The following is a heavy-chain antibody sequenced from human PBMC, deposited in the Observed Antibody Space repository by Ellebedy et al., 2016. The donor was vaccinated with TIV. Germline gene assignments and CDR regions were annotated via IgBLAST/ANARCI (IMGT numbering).Heavy chain of an antibody. Sequence: SETLSLXCTVSGDSVSSSGYYWTWIRQPPGKGLEWIGYIYSSGSTNYNPSLKSRVTLSVDTSKNQFSLNLNSVTAADTALYYCARSSDYVGSGEYWGQGTLVTVSS. CDR3: ARSSDYVGSGEY. J-gene: IGHJ4*02. CDR1: GDSVSSSGYY. CDR2: IYSSGST. V-gene: IGHV4-61*08. D-gene: IGHD4-17*01.